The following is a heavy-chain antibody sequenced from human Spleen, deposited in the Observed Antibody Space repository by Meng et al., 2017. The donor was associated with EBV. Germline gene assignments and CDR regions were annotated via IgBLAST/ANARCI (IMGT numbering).Heavy chain of an antibody. J-gene: IGHJ4*02. CDR3: ASGGYYAPLDH. CDR2: INDSSRYT. Sequence: GQRVGSGGGLVQPGGSLRLPCAASGFPFNNYAMAWVRQTPGKGLEWVSDINDSSRYTSYADSVKGRFTISRDNSRNTLYLQMNSLRVEDTAVYYCASGGYYAPLDHWGQGALVTVSS. CDR1: GFPFNNYA. D-gene: IGHD3-10*01. V-gene: IGHV3-23*04.